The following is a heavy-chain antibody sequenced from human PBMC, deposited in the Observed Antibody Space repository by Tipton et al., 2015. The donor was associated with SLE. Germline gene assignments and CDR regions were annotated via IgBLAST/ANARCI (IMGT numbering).Heavy chain of an antibody. D-gene: IGHD3-9*01. CDR2: NNPGRGAT. CDR1: GYTFTAYY. J-gene: IGHJ5*02. CDR3: AYFDYTDHH. Sequence: QLVQSGAEVKRPGASVIVSCKTSGYTFTAYYIHWVRQAPGQGLEWKAWNNPGRGATNFAQRFKGRVTLTSDTSINTAYLELRSLISDDTAVYYCAYFDYTDHHWGQGTLVTVSS. V-gene: IGHV1-2*02.